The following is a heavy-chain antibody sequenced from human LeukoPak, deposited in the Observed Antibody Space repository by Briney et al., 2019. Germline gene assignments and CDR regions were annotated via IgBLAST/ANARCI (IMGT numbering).Heavy chain of an antibody. CDR1: GFTFSSYA. D-gene: IGHD5-18*01. Sequence: GGSLRLSCAASGFTFSSYAMHWVRQAPGRGLEWVAFISYDGSNKYYGEFVKGRFTISRDNSKNTLYLQMNSLRAEDTAVYYCAKSTAMAPYGMDVWGQGTTVTVSS. V-gene: IGHV3-30-3*02. CDR3: AKSTAMAPYGMDV. J-gene: IGHJ6*02. CDR2: ISYDGSNK.